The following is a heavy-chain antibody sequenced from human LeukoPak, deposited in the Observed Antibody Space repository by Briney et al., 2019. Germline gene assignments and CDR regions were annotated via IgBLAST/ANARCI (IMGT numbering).Heavy chain of an antibody. CDR2: ISWNSGSI. CDR3: AKERGIRDFDP. CDR1: GFTFDDYA. D-gene: IGHD2/OR15-2a*01. V-gene: IGHV3-9*01. J-gene: IGHJ5*02. Sequence: GGSLRLSCAASGFTFDDYAMHWVRQAPGKGLEWVSGISWNSGSIGYADSVKGRFTISRDNSKNTLYLQMNSLRAEDTAVYYCAKERGIRDFDPWGQGTLVTVSS.